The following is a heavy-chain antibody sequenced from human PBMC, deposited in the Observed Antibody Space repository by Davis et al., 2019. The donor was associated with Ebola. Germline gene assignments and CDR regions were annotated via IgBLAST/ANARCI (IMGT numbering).Heavy chain of an antibody. CDR1: GYTFTSYD. J-gene: IGHJ3*02. CDR2: MNPNSGNT. CDR3: ARSDYYEDAFDI. V-gene: IGHV1-8*01. D-gene: IGHD3-22*01. Sequence: ASVKVSCKASGYTFTSYDINWVRQATGQGLEWMGWMNPNSGNTGYAQKFQGRVTMTRNTSISTAYMELSSLRSEDTAVYYCARSDYYEDAFDIWGQGTMVTVSS.